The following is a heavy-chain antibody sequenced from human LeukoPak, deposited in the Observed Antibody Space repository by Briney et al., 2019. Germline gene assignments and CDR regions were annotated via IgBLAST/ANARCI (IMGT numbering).Heavy chain of an antibody. Sequence: PGGSLRLSCAASGFTFSSYGMHWVRQAPGKGMEWVALIRYDGSNKYYADSVKGRFTISRDNSKNTLYLQMNSLRAEDTAVYYCAKPGPNAFDIWGQGTMVTVSS. CDR1: GFTFSSYG. J-gene: IGHJ3*02. V-gene: IGHV3-30*02. CDR2: IRYDGSNK. CDR3: AKPGPNAFDI.